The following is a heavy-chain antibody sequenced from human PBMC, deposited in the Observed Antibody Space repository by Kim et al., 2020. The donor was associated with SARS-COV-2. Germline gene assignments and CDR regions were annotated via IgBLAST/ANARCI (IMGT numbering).Heavy chain of an antibody. D-gene: IGHD3-9*01. J-gene: IGHJ3*02. V-gene: IGHV5-51*01. Sequence: SPSFQGQVTISADKSISTAYLQWSSLKASDTAMYYCARPHYDILTEDAFDIWGQGTMVTVSS. CDR3: ARPHYDILTEDAFDI.